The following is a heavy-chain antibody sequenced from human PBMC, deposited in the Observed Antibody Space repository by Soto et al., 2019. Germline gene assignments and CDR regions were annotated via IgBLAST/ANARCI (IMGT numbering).Heavy chain of an antibody. V-gene: IGHV3-30*18. CDR3: TKGCSSSSNCYIIDY. D-gene: IGHD2-15*01. J-gene: IGHJ4*02. CDR1: GFTFSSNG. Sequence: QVQLVESGGGVVQPGRSLRLSCAASGFTFSSNGMHWVRQAPGKGLFWVAVMSNDGSHTSYADSAKGRFTISRDNSKNTLYLQMNSLRAEDSGIYYCTKGCSSSSNCYIIDYWGQGALVTVSS. CDR2: MSNDGSHT.